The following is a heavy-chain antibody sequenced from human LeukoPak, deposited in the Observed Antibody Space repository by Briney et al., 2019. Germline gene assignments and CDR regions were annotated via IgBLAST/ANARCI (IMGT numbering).Heavy chain of an antibody. Sequence: SETLSLTCTVSGSSISNYYWGWIRQAPGKGLEWIGSIYYSGNTYYNSSLKSRVTISLDTSKNQFSLNLFSVTAADTAVYYCARDSVGLDYYYYYMDVWGKGTTVTISS. CDR1: GSSISNYY. J-gene: IGHJ6*03. V-gene: IGHV4-39*07. CDR2: IYYSGNT. D-gene: IGHD2-2*01. CDR3: ARDSVGLDYYYYYMDV.